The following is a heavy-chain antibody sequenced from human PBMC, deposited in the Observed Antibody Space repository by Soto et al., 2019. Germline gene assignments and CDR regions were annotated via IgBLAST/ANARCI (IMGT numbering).Heavy chain of an antibody. CDR1: EFTFKNYA. Sequence: PGGSLRLSCTASEFTFKNYAVSWVRQAPGKGLEWVSTITRGVGSTYYADSVKGRFTISRDNYKNTPFLQMNSLRYDDTAIYYCAKIVGDPSSWGQGTPVTVSS. D-gene: IGHD2-21*02. CDR2: ITRGVGST. V-gene: IGHV3-23*01. J-gene: IGHJ5*02. CDR3: AKIVGDPSS.